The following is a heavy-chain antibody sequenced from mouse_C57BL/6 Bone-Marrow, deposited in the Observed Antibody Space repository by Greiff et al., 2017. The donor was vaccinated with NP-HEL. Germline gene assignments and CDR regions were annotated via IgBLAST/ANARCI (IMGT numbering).Heavy chain of an antibody. CDR1: GYTFTSYW. Sequence: QVQLKQPGAELVKPGASVKVSCKASGYTFTSYWMHWVKQRPGQGLEWIGRIHPSDSDTNYNQKFKGKATLTVDKSSSTAYMQLSSLTSEDSAVYYCAMLRWDGYYFDYWGQGTTLTVSS. D-gene: IGHD4-1*01. CDR2: IHPSDSDT. J-gene: IGHJ2*01. CDR3: AMLRWDGYYFDY. V-gene: IGHV1-74*01.